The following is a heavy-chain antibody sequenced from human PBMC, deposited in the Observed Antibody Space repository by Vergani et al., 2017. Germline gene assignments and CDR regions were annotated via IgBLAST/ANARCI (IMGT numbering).Heavy chain of an antibody. CDR3: AREGGITIFGVVIPRRDYYYYYMDV. CDR2: ISSSSSYI. CDR1: GFTFSSYS. J-gene: IGHJ6*03. D-gene: IGHD3-3*01. V-gene: IGHV3-21*01. Sequence: EVQLVESGGGLVKPGGSLRLSCAASGFTFSSYSMNWVRQAPGKGLEWVSSISSSSSYIYYADSVKGRFTISRDNAKNSLYLQMNSPRAEDTAVYYCAREGGITIFGVVIPRRDYYYYYMDVWGKGTTVTVSS.